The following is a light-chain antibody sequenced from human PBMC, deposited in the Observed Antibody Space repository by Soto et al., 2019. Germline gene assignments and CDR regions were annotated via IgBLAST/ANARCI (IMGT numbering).Light chain of an antibody. CDR1: QSISTY. Sequence: DIQMTQSPSSLSASVGDRVTITCRASQSISTYLSWYQQEPGQAPKLLIYTASSLQSGVPSRFSGSGSGTDFTLTISSLQPEDCATYYCQQSFSTPYTFGQGTKLEIK. CDR3: QQSFSTPYT. CDR2: TAS. V-gene: IGKV1-39*01. J-gene: IGKJ2*01.